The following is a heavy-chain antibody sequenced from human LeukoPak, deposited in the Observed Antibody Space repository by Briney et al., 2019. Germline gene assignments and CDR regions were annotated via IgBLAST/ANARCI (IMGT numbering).Heavy chain of an antibody. Sequence: PSETLSLTCTVSGGSISSYYWSWIRQPPGKGLEWIGYIYYSGSTNYNPSLKSRVTISVDTSKNQFSLKLTSVTAADTAVYYCARAREGATPLRAFDFWGQGTMVTVSS. CDR2: IYYSGST. CDR3: ARAREGATPLRAFDF. V-gene: IGHV4-59*12. J-gene: IGHJ3*01. D-gene: IGHD1-26*01. CDR1: GGSISSYY.